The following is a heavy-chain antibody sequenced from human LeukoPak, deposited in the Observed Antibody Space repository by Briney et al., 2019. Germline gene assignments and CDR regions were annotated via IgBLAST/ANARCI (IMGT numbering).Heavy chain of an antibody. Sequence: SVKVSCKASGGTFSSYAISWVRQAPGQGIEWMGGIIPIFGTANYAQKFQGRVTITADESTRTAHMELSSLRSEDTAVYYCARDRLGYYDSSGPMNWFDPWGQGTLVTVSS. D-gene: IGHD3-22*01. V-gene: IGHV1-69*13. CDR1: GGTFSSYA. CDR3: ARDRLGYYDSSGPMNWFDP. CDR2: IIPIFGTA. J-gene: IGHJ5*02.